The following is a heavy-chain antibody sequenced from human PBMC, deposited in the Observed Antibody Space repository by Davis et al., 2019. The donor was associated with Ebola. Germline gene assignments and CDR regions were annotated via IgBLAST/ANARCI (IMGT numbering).Heavy chain of an antibody. CDR3: ARDLGLGGWFDP. CDR2: IIPVFRTA. CDR1: GDTLTSYA. D-gene: IGHD7-27*01. J-gene: IGHJ5*02. V-gene: IGHV1-69*05. Sequence: SVKVSCKAVGDTLTSYAMTWVRQVPGQGLEWMGGIIPVFRTASYAQKFQGRVTMTRDTSTSTVYMELSSLRSEDTAVYYCARDLGLGGWFDPWGQGTLVTVSS.